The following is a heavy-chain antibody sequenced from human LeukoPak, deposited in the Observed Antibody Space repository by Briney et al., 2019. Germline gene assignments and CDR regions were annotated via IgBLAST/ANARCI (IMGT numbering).Heavy chain of an antibody. Sequence: ASVTVSCKASGYTFTSYGISWVRQAPGQGLEWMGWISAYNGNTNYAQKLQGRVTMTTDTSTSTAYMELRSLRSDDTAVYYCAREASTTTYYYDSSGYYGIDYWGQGTLVTVSS. D-gene: IGHD3-22*01. CDR2: ISAYNGNT. V-gene: IGHV1-18*01. CDR3: AREASTTTYYYDSSGYYGIDY. J-gene: IGHJ4*02. CDR1: GYTFTSYG.